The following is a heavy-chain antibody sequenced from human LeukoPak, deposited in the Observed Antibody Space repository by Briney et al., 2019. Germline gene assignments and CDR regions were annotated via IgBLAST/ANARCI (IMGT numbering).Heavy chain of an antibody. Sequence: GASVKVSCKASGGTFSSYAISWVRQAPGQGLEWMGGIIPIFGTANYAQKFQGRVTMTRNTSISTAYMELSSLRSEDTAVYYCARGLPRCSSTSCSAPYSSGWYEFDYWGQGTLVTVSS. CDR2: IIPIFGTA. CDR1: GGTFSSYA. D-gene: IGHD2-2*01. V-gene: IGHV1-69*05. CDR3: ARGLPRCSSTSCSAPYSSGWYEFDY. J-gene: IGHJ4*02.